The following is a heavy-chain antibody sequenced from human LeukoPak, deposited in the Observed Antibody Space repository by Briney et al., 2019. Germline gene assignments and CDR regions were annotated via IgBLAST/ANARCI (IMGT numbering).Heavy chain of an antibody. D-gene: IGHD2-15*01. Sequence: PSETLSLTCTVSGGSISSYYWSWIRQPPGKGLEWIGYIYYSGSTNYNPSLKSRVTISVDTSKNQFSLKLSSVTAADTAVYYCARDEGYCSGGSCYHDAFDIWGQGTMVTVSS. CDR2: IYYSGST. CDR3: ARDEGYCSGGSCYHDAFDI. J-gene: IGHJ3*02. V-gene: IGHV4-59*01. CDR1: GGSISSYY.